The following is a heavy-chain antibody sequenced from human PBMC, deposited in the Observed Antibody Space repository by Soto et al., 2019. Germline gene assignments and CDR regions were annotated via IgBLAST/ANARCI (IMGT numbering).Heavy chain of an antibody. CDR2: IKTDGTYA. Sequence: EVQLVESGGDLVQPGGSLRLSCAASGFTFSTYWMHWVRQAPGKGLLWVSRIKTDGTYATYADSVKGRCTISRDNTKNTLDLQMNSLRVEDAAVDYCGAGGSGYYANWGQGTLVTVSS. CDR1: GFTFSTYW. V-gene: IGHV3-74*01. D-gene: IGHD3-22*01. CDR3: GAGGSGYYAN. J-gene: IGHJ4*02.